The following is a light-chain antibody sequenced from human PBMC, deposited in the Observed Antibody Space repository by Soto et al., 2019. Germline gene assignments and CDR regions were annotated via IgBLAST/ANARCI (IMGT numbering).Light chain of an antibody. CDR3: QQYGSSPFT. J-gene: IGKJ3*01. CDR2: GAS. CDR1: QSVTSNY. V-gene: IGKV3-20*01. Sequence: EIVLTQSPGTLSLSPGERATLSCRASQSVTSNYLAWYQQKPGQAPRPLMYGASSRATGIPDRFSGSGSGTDFTLSISRLEPEDFAVFYCQQYGSSPFTFGPGTKVDIK.